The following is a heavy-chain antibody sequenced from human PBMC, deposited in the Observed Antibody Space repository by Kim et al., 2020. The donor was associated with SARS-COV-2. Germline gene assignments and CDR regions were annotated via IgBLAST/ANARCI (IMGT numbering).Heavy chain of an antibody. J-gene: IGHJ5*02. V-gene: IGHV3-7*03. CDR1: GFTFSSYW. D-gene: IGHD1-26*01. CDR2: IKQDGSEK. Sequence: GGSLRLSCAASGFTFSSYWMSWVRQAPGKGLEWVANIKQDGSEKYYVDSVKGRFTISRDNAKNSLYLQMNSLRAEDTAVYYCAREGWELESLTYANWFDPWGQGTLVTVSS. CDR3: AREGWELESLTYANWFDP.